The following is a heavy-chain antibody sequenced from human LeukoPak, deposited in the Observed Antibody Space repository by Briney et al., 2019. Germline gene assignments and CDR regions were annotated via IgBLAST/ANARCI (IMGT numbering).Heavy chain of an antibody. Sequence: SETLSLTCIVSGDSISSYYWSWIRQPPGKGLEWIGYITYSGYTNYNPSLKSRVTISVDTSKNQFSLKLSSVTAADTAVYYCARDSGTTGEVKFDPWGQGTLVTVSS. V-gene: IGHV4-59*12. D-gene: IGHD3-10*01. CDR3: ARDSGTTGEVKFDP. CDR1: GDSISSYY. CDR2: ITYSGYT. J-gene: IGHJ5*02.